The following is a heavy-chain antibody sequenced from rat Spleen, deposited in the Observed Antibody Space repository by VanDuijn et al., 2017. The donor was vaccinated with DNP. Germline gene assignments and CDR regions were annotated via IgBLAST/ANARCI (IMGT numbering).Heavy chain of an antibody. J-gene: IGHJ4*01. D-gene: IGHD1-2*01. CDR3: TTHGSIATISTGAMDV. CDR2: IVYDGSSS. V-gene: IGHV5S10*01. CDR1: GLTFSNAD. Sequence: EVQLVESGGGLVQPGRSMKLSCGASGLTFSNADMAWVRQAPKKGLDWVATIVYDGSSSFYGDSVTGRFTISRDNAKSTLYLQMDSLRSEDTATYYCTTHGSIATISTGAMDVWGQGTSVTVSS.